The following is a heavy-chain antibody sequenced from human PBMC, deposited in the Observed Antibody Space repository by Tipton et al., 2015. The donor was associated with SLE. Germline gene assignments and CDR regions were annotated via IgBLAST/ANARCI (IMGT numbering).Heavy chain of an antibody. CDR1: GGSISSSSYY. Sequence: TLSLTCTVSGGSISSSSYYWGWIRQPPGKGLGWIGSIYYSGSTYYNPSLKSRVTISVDTSKNQFSLKLSSVTAADTAVYYCARTVGDYGYFDLWGRGTLVTVSS. CDR3: ARTVGDYGYFDL. V-gene: IGHV4-39*01. D-gene: IGHD4-17*01. CDR2: IYYSGST. J-gene: IGHJ2*01.